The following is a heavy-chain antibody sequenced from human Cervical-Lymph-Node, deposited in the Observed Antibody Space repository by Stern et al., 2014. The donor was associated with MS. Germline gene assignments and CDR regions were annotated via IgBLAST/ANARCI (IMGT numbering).Heavy chain of an antibody. D-gene: IGHD6-19*01. CDR3: ARDSSGWYSVPYYFDY. CDR2: TYYRSKWYN. CDR1: GDSVSSNSAA. J-gene: IGHJ4*02. V-gene: IGHV6-1*01. Sequence: VQLVESGPGLVKPSQTLSLTCAISGDSVSSNSAAWDRLRQSPSRGLEWLVMTYYRSKWYNDYAVSVKSRITINPDTSKNQFSLQLNSVTPEDTAVYYCARDSSGWYSVPYYFDYWGQGTLVTVSS.